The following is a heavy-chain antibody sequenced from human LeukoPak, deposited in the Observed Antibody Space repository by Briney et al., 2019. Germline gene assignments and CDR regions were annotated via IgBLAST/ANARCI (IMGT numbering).Heavy chain of an antibody. V-gene: IGHV1-2*02. CDR1: GYTFTGCY. CDR2: INPNSGGT. CDR3: AREVGYQYYDFWSGPRLDY. Sequence: ASVKVSCKASGYTFTGCYMHWVRQAPGQGLEWMGWINPNSGGTNYAQKFQGRVTMARDPSISTAYMELSRLRSDDTAVYYCAREVGYQYYDFWSGPRLDYWGQGTLVTVSS. J-gene: IGHJ4*02. D-gene: IGHD3-3*01.